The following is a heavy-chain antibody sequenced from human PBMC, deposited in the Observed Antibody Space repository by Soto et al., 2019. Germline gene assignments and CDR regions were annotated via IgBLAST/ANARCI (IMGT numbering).Heavy chain of an antibody. CDR2: ISSSGSTI. J-gene: IGHJ4*02. V-gene: IGHV3-48*03. D-gene: IGHD4-4*01. CDR3: TGSTVTTSY. Sequence: GGSLRLSCAASGFTFSSYEMNWVRQAPGKGLEWVSYISSSGSTIYYADSVKGRFTISRDNAKNSLYLQMNSLRAEDTAVYYCTGSTVTTSYWGQGTLVTVSS. CDR1: GFTFSSYE.